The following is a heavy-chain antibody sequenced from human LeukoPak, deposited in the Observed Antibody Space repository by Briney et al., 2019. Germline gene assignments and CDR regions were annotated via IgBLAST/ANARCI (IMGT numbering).Heavy chain of an antibody. D-gene: IGHD3-10*01. V-gene: IGHV1-8*02. CDR1: GGTFSSYA. CDR2: MNPNSGNT. J-gene: IGHJ4*02. Sequence: ASVKVSCKASGGTFSSYAISWVRQAPGQGLEWMGWMNPNSGNTGYAQKFQDRVTMTRNTSISTAYMELSSLRSEDTAVYYCASDYYGSGSYYMTAYWGQGTLVTVSS. CDR3: ASDYYGSGSYYMTAY.